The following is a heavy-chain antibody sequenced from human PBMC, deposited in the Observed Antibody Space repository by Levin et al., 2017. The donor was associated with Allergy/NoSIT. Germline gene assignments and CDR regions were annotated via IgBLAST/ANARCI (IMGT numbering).Heavy chain of an antibody. D-gene: IGHD1-26*01. CDR3: ARDRVVGATRHRFDY. V-gene: IGHV3-21*01. J-gene: IGHJ4*02. Sequence: GGSLRLSCAASGFTFSSYSMNWVRQAPGKGLEWVSSISSSSSYIYYADSVKGRFTISRDNAKNSLYLQMNSLRAEDTAVYYCARDRVVGATRHRFDYWGQGTLVTVSS. CDR2: ISSSSSYI. CDR1: GFTFSSYS.